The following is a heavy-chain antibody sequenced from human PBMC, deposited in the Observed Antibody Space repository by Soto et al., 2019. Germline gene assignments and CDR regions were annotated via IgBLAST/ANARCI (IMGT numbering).Heavy chain of an antibody. J-gene: IGHJ6*02. D-gene: IGHD1-1*01. Sequence: IQVEESGGGLVKPGDSLRLSCVVSGLVFSDAWVSWVRQSPGKGLEWLGRIKNGGATDYPVPVKGRFTISRDDSKNTLYLQINTLKAEDTAQYYCPWNADVYHVMIVWGQGTTVTVSS. CDR1: GLVFSDAW. CDR3: PWNADVYHVMIV. CDR2: IKNGGAT. V-gene: IGHV3-15*01.